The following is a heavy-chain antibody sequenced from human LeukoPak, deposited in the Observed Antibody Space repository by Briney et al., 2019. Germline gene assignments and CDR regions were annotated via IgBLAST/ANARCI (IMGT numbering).Heavy chain of an antibody. J-gene: IGHJ4*02. V-gene: IGHV5-51*01. CDR3: ARQFRDSSGYYSYYFDY. Sequence: GESLKISCKGSGYSSTTYWIGWVRQMPGRGLEWMGIFYPGDSDTSYSPSFQGQVTISADKSISTAYPQWSSLKASDTAMYYCARQFRDSSGYYSYYFDYWGQGTLVTVSS. CDR2: FYPGDSDT. CDR1: GYSSTTYW. D-gene: IGHD3-22*01.